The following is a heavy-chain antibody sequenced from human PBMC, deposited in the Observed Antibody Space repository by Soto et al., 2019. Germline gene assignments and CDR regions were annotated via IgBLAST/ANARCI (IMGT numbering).Heavy chain of an antibody. CDR2: ISGSGGST. V-gene: IGHV3-23*01. CDR3: ARVAYGNGWICDY. Sequence: VPGKGLEWVSAISGSGGSTYYADSVKGRFTISRDNSKNSLQLQMSSLRDEDTAIYFCARVAYGNGWICDYCCQGTLVPVSA. J-gene: IGHJ4*01. D-gene: IGHD6-19*01.